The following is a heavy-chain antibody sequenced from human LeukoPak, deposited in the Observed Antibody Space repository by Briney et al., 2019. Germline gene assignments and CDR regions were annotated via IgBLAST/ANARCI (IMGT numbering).Heavy chain of an antibody. J-gene: IGHJ4*02. CDR1: GFTFSTYA. Sequence: PGGSLRLSCAASGFTFSTYAVIWVRQAPGKGLEWVSSISGSSGHIYYADSVKGRFTTSRDNAKNSLYLQMNSLRAEDTAVYYCARDYLGYWGQGTLVTVSS. D-gene: IGHD7-27*01. CDR2: ISGSSGHI. CDR3: ARDYLGY. V-gene: IGHV3-21*06.